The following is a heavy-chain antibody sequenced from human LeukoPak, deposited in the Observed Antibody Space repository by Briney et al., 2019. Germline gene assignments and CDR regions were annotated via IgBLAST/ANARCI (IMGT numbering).Heavy chain of an antibody. Sequence: SETLSLTCAVYGGSFSGYYWSWIRQPPGKGLEWIGEINHSGSTNYNPSLKSRVTISVDMSKNQFSLKLSSVTAADTAVYYCARHIRGRGKIPSSRGNDYWGQGTLVTVSS. D-gene: IGHD3-10*01. V-gene: IGHV4-34*01. CDR1: GGSFSGYY. CDR2: INHSGST. J-gene: IGHJ4*02. CDR3: ARHIRGRGKIPSSRGNDY.